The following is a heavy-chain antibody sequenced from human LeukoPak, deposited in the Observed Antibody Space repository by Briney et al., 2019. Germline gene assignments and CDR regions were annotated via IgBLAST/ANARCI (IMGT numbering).Heavy chain of an antibody. CDR2: ISSNGGST. CDR1: GFTFSSYA. V-gene: IGHV3-64*01. Sequence: GGSLRLSCAASGFTFSSYAMHWVRQAPGKGLEYVSAISSNGGSTYYANSVKGRFTISRDNSKNTLYLQMGSLRAEDMAVYYCARNSQNYCSSTSCPHPFDYWGQGTLVTVSS. CDR3: ARNSQNYCSSTSCPHPFDY. J-gene: IGHJ4*02. D-gene: IGHD2-2*01.